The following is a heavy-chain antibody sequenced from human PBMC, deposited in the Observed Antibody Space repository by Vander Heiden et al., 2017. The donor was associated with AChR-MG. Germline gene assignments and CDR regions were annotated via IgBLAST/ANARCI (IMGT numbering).Heavy chain of an antibody. CDR2: ISYDGSNK. V-gene: IGHV3-30*18. Sequence: QVQLVESGGGVVQPGRSLRLSCAASGFPFSSYGMHWVRQAPGKGLEWVAVISYDGSNKYYADSVKGRFTISRDNSKNTLYLQMNSLRAEDTAVYYCAKGAARLSEISRSWGHGTLVTVSS. J-gene: IGHJ1*01. CDR1: GFPFSSYG. D-gene: IGHD6-6*01. CDR3: AKGAARLSEISRS.